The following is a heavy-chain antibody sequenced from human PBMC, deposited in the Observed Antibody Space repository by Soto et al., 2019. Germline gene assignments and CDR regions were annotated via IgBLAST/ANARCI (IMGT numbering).Heavy chain of an antibody. CDR1: GFTFISYG. V-gene: IGHV3-33*01. CDR2: IWYDGSNK. CDR3: ARDVQIWSNFYYGMDV. Sequence: GGSLRLSCAASGFTFISYGMHWVLQAPCKGLEWVAVIWYDGSNKYYADSVKGRFTISRDNSKNTLYLQMNSLRAEDTAVYYCARDVQIWSNFYYGMDVWGQGTTVTVSS. J-gene: IGHJ6*02. D-gene: IGHD2-8*01.